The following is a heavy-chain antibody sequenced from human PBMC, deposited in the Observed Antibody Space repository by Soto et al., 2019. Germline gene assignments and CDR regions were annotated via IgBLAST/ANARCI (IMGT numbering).Heavy chain of an antibody. Sequence: QVQLQESGPGLVKPSGTLSLTCAVSGASISSSHWWSWVRQPPGKGLEWIGENYHSGSTYYNPSLKSRVAISLDKSKNQFFLKLRSVTAADTAVYYCVRKDYSDWFFDLWGRGTLVTVSS. V-gene: IGHV4-4*02. CDR1: GASISSSHW. D-gene: IGHD4-4*01. CDR3: VRKDYSDWFFDL. J-gene: IGHJ2*01. CDR2: NYHSGST.